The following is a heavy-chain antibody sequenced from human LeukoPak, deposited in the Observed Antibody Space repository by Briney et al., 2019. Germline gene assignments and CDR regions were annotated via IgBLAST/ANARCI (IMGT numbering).Heavy chain of an antibody. CDR1: GGSFSGYY. J-gene: IGHJ6*03. D-gene: IGHD4-11*01. CDR2: INHSGST. V-gene: IGHV4-34*01. CDR3: ARGVLTTVSYYMDV. Sequence: SETLSLTCAVYGGSFSGYYWSWIRQPPGEGLEWIGEINHSGSTNYNPSLRSRFTISIDRSTNRFSLRLSSVTAADTAMYYCARGVLTTVSYYMDVWGNGTTVTVSS.